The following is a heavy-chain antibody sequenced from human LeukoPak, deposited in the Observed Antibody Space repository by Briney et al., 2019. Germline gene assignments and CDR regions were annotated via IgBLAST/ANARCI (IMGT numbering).Heavy chain of an antibody. Sequence: PSETLSLTCTVSGGSISSSSYYWGWIRQPPGKGLEWIGSIYYSGSTYYNPSLKSRVTISVDTSKNQFSLKLSSVTAADTAVYYCARVPGLNWFDPWGQGTLVTVSS. J-gene: IGHJ5*02. CDR1: GGSISSSSYY. CDR3: ARVPGLNWFDP. CDR2: IYYSGST. V-gene: IGHV4-39*07.